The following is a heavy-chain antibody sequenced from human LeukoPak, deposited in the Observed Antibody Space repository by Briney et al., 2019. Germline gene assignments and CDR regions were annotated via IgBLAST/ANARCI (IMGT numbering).Heavy chain of an antibody. D-gene: IGHD4-11*01. V-gene: IGHV5-10-1*01. Sequence: GESLKISCKGSGYSFTSYWISWVRQMPGKGLEWMGRIDPSDSYTNYSPSFQGHVTISADKSISTAYLQWSSLKASDTAMYYCARLPPRDCSNYPLGYYGMDVWGQGTTVTVSS. CDR3: ARLPPRDCSNYPLGYYGMDV. CDR1: GYSFTSYW. J-gene: IGHJ6*02. CDR2: IDPSDSYT.